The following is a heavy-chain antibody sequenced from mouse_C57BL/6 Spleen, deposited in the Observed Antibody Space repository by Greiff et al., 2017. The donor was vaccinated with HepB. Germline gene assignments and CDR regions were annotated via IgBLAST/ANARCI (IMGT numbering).Heavy chain of an antibody. D-gene: IGHD1-1*01. CDR3: AFTTVVATPFAY. V-gene: IGHV1-80*01. CDR2: IYPGDGDT. Sequence: QVQLKQSGAELVKPGASVKISCKASGYAFSSYWMNWVKQRPGKGLEWIGQIYPGDGDTNYNGKFKGKATLTADKSSSTAYMQLSSLTSEDSAVYFCAFTTVVATPFAYWGQGTLVTVSA. CDR1: GYAFSSYW. J-gene: IGHJ3*01.